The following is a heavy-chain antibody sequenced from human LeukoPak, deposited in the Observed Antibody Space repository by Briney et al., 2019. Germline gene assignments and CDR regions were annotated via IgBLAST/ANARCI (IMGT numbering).Heavy chain of an antibody. D-gene: IGHD2/OR15-2a*01. J-gene: IGHJ4*02. CDR2: IYYSGST. V-gene: IGHV4-39*01. Sequence: SETLSLTCAVSGGSIGSSSYYWGWIRQPPGKGLEWIGSIYYSGSTYYNPSLKSRVTISVDTSKNQFSLKLSSVTAADTAVYYCERHVYPISSFDYWGQGTLVTVSS. CDR3: ERHVYPISSFDY. CDR1: GGSIGSSSYY.